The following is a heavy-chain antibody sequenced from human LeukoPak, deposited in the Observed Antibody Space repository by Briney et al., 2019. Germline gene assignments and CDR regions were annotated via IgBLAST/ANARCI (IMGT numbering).Heavy chain of an antibody. V-gene: IGHV3-21*01. CDR2: ISSSSSYI. CDR1: GFTFSSYS. CDR3: ARDLGSGSYYPTTLY. J-gene: IGHJ4*02. D-gene: IGHD1-26*01. Sequence: GGSLRLSCAASGFTFSSYSMNWVRQAPGKGLEWVSSISSSSSYIYYADSVKGRFTISRDSAKNSLYLQMNSLRAEDTAVYYCARDLGSGSYYPTTLYWGQGTLVTVSS.